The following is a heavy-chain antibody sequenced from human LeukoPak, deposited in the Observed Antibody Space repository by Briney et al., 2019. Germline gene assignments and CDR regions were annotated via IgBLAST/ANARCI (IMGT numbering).Heavy chain of an antibody. J-gene: IGHJ4*02. CDR3: AKDLGCSSTSCYRAY. Sequence: GGSLRLSCAASGFTFSSYAMSWVRQAPGKGLEWVSAISGSGGSTYYADSVKGRFTISRDNSKNTLYLQMNSLRAEDTAVYYCAKDLGCSSTSCYRAYWGQGTLVTVSS. D-gene: IGHD2-2*02. CDR2: ISGSGGST. CDR1: GFTFSSYA. V-gene: IGHV3-23*01.